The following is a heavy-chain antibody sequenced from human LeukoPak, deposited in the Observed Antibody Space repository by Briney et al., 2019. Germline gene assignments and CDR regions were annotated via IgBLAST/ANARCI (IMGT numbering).Heavy chain of an antibody. Sequence: SSETLSLTCAVYGGSFSGYYWSWIRQPPGKGLEWIGEINHSGSTNYNPSLKSRVTISVDTSKNQFSLKLSSVTAADTAVYYCARGLGYCSSTSCLVNWFDPWGQGALVTVSS. V-gene: IGHV4-34*01. CDR1: GGSFSGYY. CDR2: INHSGST. J-gene: IGHJ5*02. D-gene: IGHD2-2*01. CDR3: ARGLGYCSSTSCLVNWFDP.